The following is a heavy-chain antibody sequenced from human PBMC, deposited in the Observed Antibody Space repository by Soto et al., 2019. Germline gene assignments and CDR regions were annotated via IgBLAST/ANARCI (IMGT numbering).Heavy chain of an antibody. CDR3: AREKPDGYNLALPYYFDY. V-gene: IGHV3-48*02. Sequence: GGSLRLSCAASGFTFSSYSMNWVRQAPGKGLEWVSYISSSSSTIYYADSVRGRFTISRDNAKNSLYLQMNSLRDEDTAVYYCAREKPDGYNLALPYYFDYWGQGTLVTVSS. CDR1: GFTFSSYS. D-gene: IGHD5-12*01. CDR2: ISSSSSTI. J-gene: IGHJ4*02.